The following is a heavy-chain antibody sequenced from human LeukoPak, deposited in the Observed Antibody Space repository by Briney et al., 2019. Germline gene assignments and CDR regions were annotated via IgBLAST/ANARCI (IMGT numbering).Heavy chain of an antibody. D-gene: IGHD6-19*01. Sequence: GGSLRLSCAASGFTFSSYGMHWVRQAPGKGLEWVAVISYDGSNKYYADSVKGRFTISRDNSKNTLYLQMNSLRAEDTAVYYCAKSGGGYSSGWFYWGQGTLVTVSS. CDR3: AKSGGGYSSGWFY. CDR1: GFTFSSYG. J-gene: IGHJ4*02. CDR2: ISYDGSNK. V-gene: IGHV3-30*18.